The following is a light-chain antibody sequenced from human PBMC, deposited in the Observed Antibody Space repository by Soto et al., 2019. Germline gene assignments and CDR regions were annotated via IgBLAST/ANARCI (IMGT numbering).Light chain of an antibody. V-gene: IGLV2-14*01. CDR2: EVS. J-gene: IGLJ3*02. CDR1: SSDVGGYNY. Sequence: QSALTQPASVSGSPGQSITISCTGTSSDVGGYNYVSWYQQHPGKAPKLMIYEVSNRPSGVSTRFSGSKSGNTASLTISGLQAEDEDDYYCSSYTTSSTHWVFGGGTKLTVL. CDR3: SSYTTSSTHWV.